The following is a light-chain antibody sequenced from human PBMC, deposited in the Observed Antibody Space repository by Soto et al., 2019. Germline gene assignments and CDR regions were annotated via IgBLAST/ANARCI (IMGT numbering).Light chain of an antibody. V-gene: IGKV4-1*01. Sequence: DIVMTQSPDSLAVSLGERATINCKSSQSLLYSSNNKDYLAWYQQKPVQPPKVLIYWASTRESGVPDRFSGSGSVTDFTLTISSLEAEDAAVYYCQQYFGFPLSVGQGTKLEIK. CDR2: WAS. CDR3: QQYFGFPLS. CDR1: QSLLYSSNNKDY. J-gene: IGKJ2*01.